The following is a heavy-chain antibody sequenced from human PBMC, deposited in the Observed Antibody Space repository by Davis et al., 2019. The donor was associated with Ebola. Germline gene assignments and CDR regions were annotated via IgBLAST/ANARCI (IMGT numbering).Heavy chain of an antibody. CDR1: GGSLSGNY. CDR2: INHSGST. V-gene: IGHV4-34*01. D-gene: IGHD2-2*01. Sequence: MPSETLSLTCAVYGGSLSGNYWSWIRQPPGKGLEWIGEINHSGSTNYNPSLKSRVTISVDTSKNQFSLKLSSVTAADTAVYYCARGPAVPAVMWYLHHWGQGTLVTVSS. CDR3: ARGPAVPAVMWYLHH. J-gene: IGHJ1*01.